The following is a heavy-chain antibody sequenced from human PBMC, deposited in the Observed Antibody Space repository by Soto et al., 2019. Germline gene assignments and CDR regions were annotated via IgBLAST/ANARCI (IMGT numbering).Heavy chain of an antibody. D-gene: IGHD2-2*01. CDR2: ISGSGGST. Sequence: GGSLRLSCAASGFTFSSYAMSWVRQAPGKGLEWVSAISGSGGSTYYADSVKGRFTISRDNSKNTLYLQMNSLRAEDTAIYYCAAVPAANPYYYYYYMDVWGKGTTVTVSS. J-gene: IGHJ6*03. CDR3: AAVPAANPYYYYYYMDV. CDR1: GFTFSSYA. V-gene: IGHV3-23*01.